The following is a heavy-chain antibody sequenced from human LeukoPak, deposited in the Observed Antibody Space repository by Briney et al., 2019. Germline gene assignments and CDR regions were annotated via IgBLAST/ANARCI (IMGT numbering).Heavy chain of an antibody. CDR3: ARTGGIYCGYVSFDY. Sequence: PGRSLRLSCAASGFTFSRYSRNWVRQAPGRGLEWFLSISSSSSYIYYADSVKGRFTISRDNAKNSLYLQMNSLRAEDTAVYYCARTGGIYCGYVSFDYWGQGTLVTVSS. D-gene: IGHD5-12*01. CDR1: GFTFSRYS. J-gene: IGHJ4*02. V-gene: IGHV3-21*01. CDR2: ISSSSSYI.